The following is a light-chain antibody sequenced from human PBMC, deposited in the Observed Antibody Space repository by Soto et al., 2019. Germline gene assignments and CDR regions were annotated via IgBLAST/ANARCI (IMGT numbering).Light chain of an antibody. CDR1: SSDVGGYNS. CDR2: EVN. J-gene: IGLJ3*02. V-gene: IGLV2-14*01. CDR3: SSYTSDTTPV. Sequence: QSVLTQPASVSGSPGQSITISCTGTSSDVGGYNSVSWYQQHPGKAPKLMIYEVNNRPSGVSNRFSGSKSGNTASLTISGLQAEDEADYYCSSYTSDTTPVFGGGTQLTVL.